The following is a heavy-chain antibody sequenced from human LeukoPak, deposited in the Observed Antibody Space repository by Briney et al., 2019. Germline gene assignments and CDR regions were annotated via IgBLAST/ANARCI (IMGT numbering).Heavy chain of an antibody. V-gene: IGHV4-39*07. J-gene: IGHJ4*02. CDR2: AYYSGGN. CDR3: AHLYSSSSSPGGGFNY. CDR1: GGSISSSSYY. Sequence: SETLSLTCTVSGGSISSSSYYWGWVRQPPGQGLEWIGSAYYSGGNYYNPSLKSRVTISVDTSKNQFSLKLSSVTAADTAVYYCAHLYSSSSSPGGGFNYWGQGTLVTVSS. D-gene: IGHD6-6*01.